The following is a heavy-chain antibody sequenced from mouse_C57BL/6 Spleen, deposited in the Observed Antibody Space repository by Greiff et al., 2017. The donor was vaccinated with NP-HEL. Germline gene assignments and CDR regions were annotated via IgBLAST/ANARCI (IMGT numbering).Heavy chain of an antibody. J-gene: IGHJ4*01. V-gene: IGHV1-69*01. CDR1: GYTFTSYW. CDR2: IDPSDSYT. CDR3: ARSKKNAMDY. Sequence: QVHVKQPGAELVMPGASVKLSCKASGYTFTSYWMHWVKQRPGQGPEWIGEIDPSDSYTNYNQKFKGKSTLTVDKSSSTAYMQLSSLTSEDSAVYYCARSKKNAMDYWGQGTSVTVSS.